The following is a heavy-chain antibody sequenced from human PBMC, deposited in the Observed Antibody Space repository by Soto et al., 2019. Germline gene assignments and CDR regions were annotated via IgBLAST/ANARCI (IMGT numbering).Heavy chain of an antibody. V-gene: IGHV1-18*01. CDR2: ISAYNCNT. Sequence: ASVKVSCKASGYTFTSYGISWVRQAPGQGLEWMGWISAYNCNTNYAQKLQGRVTMTTDTSTSTAYMELRSLRSDDTAVYYCARVGIAVAGTWPDYNWFDPWGQGTLVTVSS. J-gene: IGHJ5*02. CDR1: GYTFTSYG. CDR3: ARVGIAVAGTWPDYNWFDP. D-gene: IGHD6-19*01.